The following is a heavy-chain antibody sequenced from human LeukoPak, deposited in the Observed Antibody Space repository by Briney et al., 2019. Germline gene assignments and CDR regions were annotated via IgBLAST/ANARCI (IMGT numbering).Heavy chain of an antibody. CDR1: GGFISSYY. V-gene: IGHV4-59*01. Sequence: SETLSLTCTVSGGFISSYYWSWIRQPPGKGLEWIGYIYYSGSTNYNPSLKSRVTISVDTSKNQFSLKLSSVTAADTAVYYCARVRGYRYYYYYYMDVWGKGTTVTISS. D-gene: IGHD5-12*01. CDR2: IYYSGST. J-gene: IGHJ6*03. CDR3: ARVRGYRYYYYYYMDV.